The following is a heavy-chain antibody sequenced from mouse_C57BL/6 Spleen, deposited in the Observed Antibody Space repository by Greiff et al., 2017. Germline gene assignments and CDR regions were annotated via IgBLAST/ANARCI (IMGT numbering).Heavy chain of an antibody. V-gene: IGHV5-9-1*02. CDR3: TRVDDYDGGHYYATDY. CDR2: ISSGGDYI. J-gene: IGHJ4*01. D-gene: IGHD2-4*01. Sequence: DVMLVESGEGLVKPGGSLKLSCAASGFTFSSYAMSWVRQTPEKRLEWVAYISSGGDYIYYADTVKGRFTISRDNARNTLYLQMSSLKSDDTAMYYCTRVDDYDGGHYYATDYWGQGTSVTVSS. CDR1: GFTFSSYA.